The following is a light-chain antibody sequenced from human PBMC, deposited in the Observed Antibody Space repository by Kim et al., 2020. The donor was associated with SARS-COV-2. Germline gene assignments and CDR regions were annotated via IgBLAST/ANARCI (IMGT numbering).Light chain of an antibody. Sequence: GLVVARITLIFRSSPDINNYLSGYPQKPGTAPKLLISAAYILQSVVPSKFSGSGSGTEFTLTVSILQPEDFATYYYRQFNSYPRAFGGGTKVDIK. J-gene: IGKJ4*01. CDR1: PDINNY. CDR3: RQFNSYPRA. CDR2: AAY. V-gene: IGKV1-9*01.